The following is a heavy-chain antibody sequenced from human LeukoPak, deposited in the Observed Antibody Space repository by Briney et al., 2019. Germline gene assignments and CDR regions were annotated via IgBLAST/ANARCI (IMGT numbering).Heavy chain of an antibody. Sequence: GRSLRLSCAASGFTFSSYGMHWVRQAPGKGLEWVAVIWYDGSNKYYADSVKGRFTISRDNSKNTLYLQVNSLRPEDTAVYYCGRDTVGYGGAFDIWGQGTMVTVSS. V-gene: IGHV3-33*01. CDR2: IWYDGSNK. J-gene: IGHJ3*02. D-gene: IGHD5-18*01. CDR1: GFTFSSYG. CDR3: GRDTVGYGGAFDI.